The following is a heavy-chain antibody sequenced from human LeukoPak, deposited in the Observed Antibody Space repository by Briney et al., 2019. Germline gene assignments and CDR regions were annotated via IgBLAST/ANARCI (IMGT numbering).Heavy chain of an antibody. CDR2: IYPGDSDT. J-gene: IGHJ3*02. D-gene: IGHD1-7*01. Sequence: GASLQISCTGAGSIFTSYWIGWVRPLPGKGLEWMGIIYPGDSDTRYSPSFHGQVTISADKSISTAYLQWSSLKASDTAMYYCARHEGDGTTNAFDIWGQGTMVTVSS. CDR3: ARHEGDGTTNAFDI. CDR1: GSIFTSYW. V-gene: IGHV5-51*01.